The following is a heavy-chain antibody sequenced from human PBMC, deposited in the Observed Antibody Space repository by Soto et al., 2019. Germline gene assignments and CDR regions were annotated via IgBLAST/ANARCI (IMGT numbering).Heavy chain of an antibody. D-gene: IGHD1-26*01. CDR1: GGSFSGYY. J-gene: IGHJ6*02. CDR2: INHSGST. CDR3: ARLGSVALPAYYYSYYGMDV. V-gene: IGHV4-34*01. Sequence: PSETLSLTCAVYGGSFSGYYWSWIGQPPGKGLHWIGEINHSGSTNYNPSLKSRVTISVDTSKNQFSLKLSSVTAADTAVYYCARLGSVALPAYYYSYYGMDVWGQGTTVTVSS.